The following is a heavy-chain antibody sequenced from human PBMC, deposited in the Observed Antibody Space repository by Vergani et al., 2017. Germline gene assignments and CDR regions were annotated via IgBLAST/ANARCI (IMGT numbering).Heavy chain of an antibody. D-gene: IGHD1-26*01. V-gene: IGHV3-73*01. J-gene: IGHJ4*02. CDR1: GFTFSGSA. Sequence: EVQLLESGGGLVQPGGSLKLSCVASGFTFSGSAIHWVRQSSGKGLEWLGRIRSKANDYATEYSVSVRGRFTISRDDSTYTAYLQMQNLRLDDTAVYYCASGSLYVGPTQRYSDYWGQGTLVTVSS. CDR2: IRSKANDYAT. CDR3: ASGSLYVGPTQRYSDY.